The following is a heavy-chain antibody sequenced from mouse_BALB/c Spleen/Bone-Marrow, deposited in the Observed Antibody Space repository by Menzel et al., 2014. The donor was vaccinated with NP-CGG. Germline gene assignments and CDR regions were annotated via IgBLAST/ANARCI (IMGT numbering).Heavy chain of an antibody. D-gene: IGHD3-1*01. CDR3: SRHVGNPYAMHY. Sequence: EVKVEESGGGLVQPGGSLKLSCAASGFTFSSYTMSWVRQTPEKRLEWVAYISNGGGSTSYPDTVKGRFTISRDNAKNTLYLQMSSLKSEDTAMYYCSRHVGNPYAMHYWGQGTSVTVSS. CDR2: ISNGGGST. CDR1: GFTFSSYT. V-gene: IGHV5-12-2*01. J-gene: IGHJ4*01.